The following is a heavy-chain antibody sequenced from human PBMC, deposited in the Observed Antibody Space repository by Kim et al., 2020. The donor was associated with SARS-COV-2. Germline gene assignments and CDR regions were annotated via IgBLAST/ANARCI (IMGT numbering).Heavy chain of an antibody. CDR2: IIPIFGTA. D-gene: IGHD1-26*01. CDR3: ASSRGYSGSYYYYYYMDV. Sequence: SVKVSCKASGGTFSSYAISWVRQAPGQGLEWMGGIIPIFGTANYAQKFQGRVTITADESTSTAYMELSSLRSEDTAVYYCASSRGYSGSYYYYYYMDVWGKGTTVTVSS. V-gene: IGHV1-69*13. CDR1: GGTFSSYA. J-gene: IGHJ6*03.